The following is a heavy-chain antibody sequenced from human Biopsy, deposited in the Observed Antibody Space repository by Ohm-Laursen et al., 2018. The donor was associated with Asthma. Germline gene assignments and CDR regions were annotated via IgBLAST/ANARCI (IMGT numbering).Heavy chain of an antibody. J-gene: IGHJ4*02. CDR3: AREGVAGTHIED. CDR2: ITGDGSQK. V-gene: IGHV3-7*01. D-gene: IGHD6-19*01. CDR1: GFTFSDSA. Sequence: GSLRLSCTASGFTFSDSAIHWVRQAPGKGLEWVATITGDGSQKFYVDSVTGRFTISRDNSKNSLYLQMNSLRAEDTAVYYCAREGVAGTHIEDWGQGTLVTVSS.